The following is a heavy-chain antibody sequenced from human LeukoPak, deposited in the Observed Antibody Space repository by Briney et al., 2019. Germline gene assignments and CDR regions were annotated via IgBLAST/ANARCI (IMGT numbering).Heavy chain of an antibody. CDR2: IYYSGST. Sequence: SETLSLTCTVSGGSISSSSYYWGWIRQPPGKGLEWIGSIYYSGSTYYNPSLKSRVTISVDTSKNQFSLKLSSVTAADTAVYYCARRISMWSGRSDYWGQGTLVTVSS. D-gene: IGHD3-3*01. V-gene: IGHV4-39*01. J-gene: IGHJ4*02. CDR3: ARRISMWSGRSDY. CDR1: GGSISSSSYY.